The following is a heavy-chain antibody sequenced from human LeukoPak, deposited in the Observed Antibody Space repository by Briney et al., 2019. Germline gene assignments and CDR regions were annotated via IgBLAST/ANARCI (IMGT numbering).Heavy chain of an antibody. Sequence: HPGRSLRLSCAASGFTFSSYGMHWVRQAPGKGLEWVAVISYDGSNKYYADSVKGRFTISRDNSKNTMYVQMNSLRAEDTAVYYCAKARRLWVGATDWTDLDYWGQGTLVTVSS. V-gene: IGHV3-30*18. CDR1: GFTFSSYG. CDR2: ISYDGSNK. CDR3: AKARRLWVGATDWTDLDY. J-gene: IGHJ4*02. D-gene: IGHD1-26*01.